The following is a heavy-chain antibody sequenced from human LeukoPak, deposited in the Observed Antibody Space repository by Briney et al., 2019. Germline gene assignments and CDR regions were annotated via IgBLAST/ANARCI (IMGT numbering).Heavy chain of an antibody. V-gene: IGHV3-48*03. CDR2: ISSSGSTI. D-gene: IGHD3-3*01. CDR3: ARGGSWSGYFSSGYYYGMDV. Sequence: QAGGSLRLSCAASGFTFSSYEMNWVRQAPGEGLEWVSYISSSGSTIYYADSVKGRFTISRDNAKNSLYLQMNSLRAEDTAVYYCARGGSWSGYFSSGYYYGMDVWGQGTTVTVSS. J-gene: IGHJ6*02. CDR1: GFTFSSYE.